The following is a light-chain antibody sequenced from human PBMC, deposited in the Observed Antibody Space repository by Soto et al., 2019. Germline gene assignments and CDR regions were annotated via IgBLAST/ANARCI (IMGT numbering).Light chain of an antibody. CDR1: QSVSSY. J-gene: IGKJ4*01. CDR3: QQRSNWPPS. Sequence: EIVLTQSPATLSLSPGERATLSCRASQSVSSYLAWYQQKPGQAPRFLIYDASNRATGIPARFSGSGSGTDFTLTISSLEPEDLAVYYCQQRSNWPPSFGGGTKVELK. V-gene: IGKV3-11*01. CDR2: DAS.